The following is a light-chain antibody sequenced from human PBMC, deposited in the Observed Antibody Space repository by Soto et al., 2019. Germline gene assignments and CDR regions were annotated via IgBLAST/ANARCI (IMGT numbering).Light chain of an antibody. Sequence: QSVLTQPPSLSGTPGQTVTISCIGSRSNIGSAIVHWYQQLPGTAPKHLIYMNNQRPSGVPDRFSGSKSGTSASLVITGLRPEDEADYYCVAWDDHLSSRVFGGGTKLTVL. CDR2: MNN. J-gene: IGLJ3*02. CDR1: RSNIGSAI. CDR3: VAWDDHLSSRV. V-gene: IGLV1-47*01.